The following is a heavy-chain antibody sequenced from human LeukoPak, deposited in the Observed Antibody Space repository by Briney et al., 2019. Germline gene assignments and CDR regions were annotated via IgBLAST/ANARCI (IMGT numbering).Heavy chain of an antibody. CDR3: ARVSSFDYLYYFDY. CDR2: INPNSGGT. D-gene: IGHD3-9*01. Sequence: ASVKVSCKASGYTFTTYYMHWVRQAPGQGLEWMGWINPNSGGTNYAQKFQGRVTMIRDTSISTAYMELSRLRSDDTALYYCARVSSFDYLYYFDYWGQGTLVTVSS. CDR1: GYTFTTYY. V-gene: IGHV1-2*02. J-gene: IGHJ4*02.